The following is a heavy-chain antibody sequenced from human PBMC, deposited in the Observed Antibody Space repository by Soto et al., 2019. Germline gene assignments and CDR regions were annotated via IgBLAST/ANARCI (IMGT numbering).Heavy chain of an antibody. J-gene: IGHJ3*02. CDR1: GFTFSNYA. CDR3: AKDFVAYNRIYDPFDI. Sequence: PGGSLRLSCAASGFTFSNYAMNWVRQAPGRGLEWVSVIGGDASTYYADSVKGRFTVSRDNSKNTLYLQMDSLRDEDTAVYYCAKDFVAYNRIYDPFDIWVQGTMVTVSS. D-gene: IGHD1-1*01. V-gene: IGHV3-23*01. CDR2: IGGDAST.